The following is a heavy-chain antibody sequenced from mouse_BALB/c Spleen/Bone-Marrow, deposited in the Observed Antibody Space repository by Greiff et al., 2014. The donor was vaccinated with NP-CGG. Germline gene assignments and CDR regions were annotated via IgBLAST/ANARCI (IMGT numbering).Heavy chain of an antibody. D-gene: IGHD4-1*01. V-gene: IGHV5-15*02. Sequence: EVKLQESGGGLVQTGGSRKLSCAASGFTFSDYGMAWVRQAPGKGPEWVAFISNLAYSISYADTVTGRFTISRENVKNTLYLEMSSLRSEDTAMYYCARDLDGTGVFDYWGQGTTLTVSS. CDR2: ISNLAYSI. J-gene: IGHJ2*01. CDR1: GFTFSDYG. CDR3: ARDLDGTGVFDY.